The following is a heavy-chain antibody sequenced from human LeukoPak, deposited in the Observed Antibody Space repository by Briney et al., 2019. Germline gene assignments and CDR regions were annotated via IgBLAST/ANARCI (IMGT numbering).Heavy chain of an antibody. CDR2: ISSSSSYI. CDR3: ARALSLVIMGAFDI. D-gene: IGHD3-9*01. V-gene: IGHV3-21*01. Sequence: GGSLRLSCAASGFTFSSYSMNWVRQAPGKGLEWVSSISSSSSYIYYADSVKGRFTISRDNAKNSLYLQMNSLRAEDTAVYYCARALSLVIMGAFDIWGQGTMVTVSS. CDR1: GFTFSSYS. J-gene: IGHJ3*02.